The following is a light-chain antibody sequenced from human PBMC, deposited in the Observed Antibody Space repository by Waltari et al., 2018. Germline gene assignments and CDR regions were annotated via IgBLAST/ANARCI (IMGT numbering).Light chain of an antibody. V-gene: IGKV3-11*01. J-gene: IGKJ2*01. CDR1: QSVGSY. CDR3: QQRSNWTPHT. Sequence: EIVLTQSPATLSLSPGDTATLSCRASQSVGSYLAWYQQKPGQPPRLLIYDASNRATGVTARFRGSVSGTEFTLTISSLEAEDFAVYYCQQRSNWTPHTFGQGARLEIK. CDR2: DAS.